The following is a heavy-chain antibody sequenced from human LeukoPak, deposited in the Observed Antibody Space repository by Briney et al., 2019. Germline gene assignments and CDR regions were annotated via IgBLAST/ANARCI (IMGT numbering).Heavy chain of an antibody. CDR1: GFAFSTYW. D-gene: IGHD5-24*01. J-gene: IGHJ4*02. V-gene: IGHV3-7*01. CDR2: IKEDGSEK. CDR3: AKDHGDY. Sequence: GGSLRLSCAASGFAFSTYWMTWVRQAPGKGLEWVANIKEDGSEKYYVDSVKGRFTISRDNSKNTLYLQMNSLRAEDTAVYYCAKDHGDYWGQGTLVTVSS.